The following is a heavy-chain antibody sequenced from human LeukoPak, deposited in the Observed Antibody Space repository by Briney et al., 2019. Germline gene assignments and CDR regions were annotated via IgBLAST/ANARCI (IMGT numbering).Heavy chain of an antibody. CDR3: ARADYGDYGVDY. CDR1: GLAFSSSN. J-gene: IGHJ4*02. D-gene: IGHD4-17*01. V-gene: IGHV3-21*01. CDR2: ITSDAYI. Sequence: GGSLRLSCAASGLAFSSSNLNWFRQAPGKGLEWVSSITSDAYIYYADSLKGRFSISRDNAKNSVFLQMISLRAEDTAVYYCARADYGDYGVDYWGQGTLVTVSS.